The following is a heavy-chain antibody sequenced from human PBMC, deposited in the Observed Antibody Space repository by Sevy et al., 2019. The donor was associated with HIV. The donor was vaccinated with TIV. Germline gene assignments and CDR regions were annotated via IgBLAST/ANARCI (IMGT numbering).Heavy chain of an antibody. V-gene: IGHV3-9*01. Sequence: GGSLRLSCAASGFTFDDYAMHWVRQAPGKGLEWVSGISWNSGSIGYADSVKGRFTISRDNAKNSLYLQMNSLRAEDTALYYGAKGHLVTGAGYFDYWGQGTLVTVSS. CDR1: GFTFDDYA. CDR2: ISWNSGSI. CDR3: AKGHLVTGAGYFDY. J-gene: IGHJ4*02. D-gene: IGHD7-27*01.